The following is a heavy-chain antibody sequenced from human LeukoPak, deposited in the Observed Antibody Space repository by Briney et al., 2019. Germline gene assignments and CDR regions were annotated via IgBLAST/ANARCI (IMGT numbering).Heavy chain of an antibody. V-gene: IGHV3-74*01. CDR2: INSDGSST. J-gene: IGHJ6*02. Sequence: PGGSLRLSCAASGFTFSSYRMHWVRQAPGKGLVWVSRINSDGSSTSYADSVKGRFTISRDNAKNTLYLQMNSLRAEDTAVYYCARVRPGYSYGRYYYYYGMDVWGQGTTVTVSS. CDR3: ARVRPGYSYGRYYYYYGMDV. CDR1: GFTFSSYR. D-gene: IGHD5-18*01.